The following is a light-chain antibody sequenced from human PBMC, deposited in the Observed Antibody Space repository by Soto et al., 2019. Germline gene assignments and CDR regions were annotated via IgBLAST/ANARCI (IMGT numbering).Light chain of an antibody. CDR1: QSVTNNY. V-gene: IGKV3-20*01. Sequence: EIVLTQSPGTLSLSPGERATLSCRASQSVTNNYLAWYQHKPGRAPRLLISAASNRAPGIPDRFGGSGSGKDFTLTISRLEPEDFAVYYCQQYGNTPWTFGQGTNVEF. CDR2: AAS. CDR3: QQYGNTPWT. J-gene: IGKJ1*01.